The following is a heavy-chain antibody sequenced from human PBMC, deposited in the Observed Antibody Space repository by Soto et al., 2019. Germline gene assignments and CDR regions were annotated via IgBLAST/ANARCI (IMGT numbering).Heavy chain of an antibody. J-gene: IGHJ6*02. CDR3: ARARSSVWGGDDPAALPIDYYYGMDV. V-gene: IGHV4-4*02. Sequence: SETLSLTCAVSGGSISSSNWWSWARQPPGKGLEWIGEIYHSGSTNYNPSLKSRVTISVDKSKNQFSLKLSSVTAADTAVYYCARARSSVWGGDDPAALPIDYYYGMDVWGQGTTVTVSS. CDR1: GGSISSSNW. D-gene: IGHD2-2*01. CDR2: IYHSGST.